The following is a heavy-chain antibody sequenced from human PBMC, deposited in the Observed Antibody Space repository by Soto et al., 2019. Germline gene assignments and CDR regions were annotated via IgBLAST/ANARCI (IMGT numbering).Heavy chain of an antibody. J-gene: IGHJ6*04. CDR1: GFTFSSYT. V-gene: IGHV3-21*01. Sequence: GGSLRLSCAASGFTFSSYTMNWVRQAPGRGLEWVSSIGTSSSYIYYAGSVKGRFTISRDNSKNTLYLQMNTLRAEDTAVYYCARDGLSGRGPPHGMDAWGKGTTVTVSS. CDR2: IGTSSSYI. D-gene: IGHD3-10*01. CDR3: ARDGLSGRGPPHGMDA.